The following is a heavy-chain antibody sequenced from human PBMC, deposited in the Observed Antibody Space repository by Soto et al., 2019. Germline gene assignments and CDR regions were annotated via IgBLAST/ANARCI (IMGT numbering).Heavy chain of an antibody. D-gene: IGHD3-22*01. CDR2: ISAYNGNT. V-gene: IGHV1-18*04. J-gene: IGHJ4*02. CDR3: ARDKAIHYYDSRVPPFDY. Sequence: ASVKVSFKASGYTFTSYGISWVRQAPGQGLEWMGGISAYNGNTNYAQKLQGRVTMTTDTSTSTAYMELGSLRSDDTAVYYCARDKAIHYYDSRVPPFDYWGQGTLVTVSS. CDR1: GYTFTSYG.